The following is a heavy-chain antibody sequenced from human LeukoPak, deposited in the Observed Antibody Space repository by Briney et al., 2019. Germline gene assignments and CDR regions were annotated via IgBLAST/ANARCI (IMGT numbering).Heavy chain of an antibody. Sequence: SHTQSLPRPVSGDSLHRGTYYWNWIRQPAGKGLAWIERIHTSSRVNYNPSLKSRVTISIDTRRNLVSLRSTSVTAADAAVYYCARDRGNGDYGDYFDSWGQGTLVSVSS. J-gene: IGHJ4*02. D-gene: IGHD4-17*01. V-gene: IGHV4-61*02. CDR1: GDSLHRGTYY. CDR2: IHTSSRV. CDR3: ARDRGNGDYGDYFDS.